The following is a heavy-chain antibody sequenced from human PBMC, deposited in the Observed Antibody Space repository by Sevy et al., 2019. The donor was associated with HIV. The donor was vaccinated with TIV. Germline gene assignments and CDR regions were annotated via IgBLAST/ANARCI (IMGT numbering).Heavy chain of an antibody. D-gene: IGHD3-10*01. V-gene: IGHV4-39*02. CDR3: ARRGAGPAFDV. J-gene: IGHJ3*01. Sequence: SETLSLTCTVSGGSIISSTYYWGWIRQPPGKGLEWIGSVYYSGSTYYNPSLRSRVTISVDMFKDHCSLKLSSVTAADTAVYYCARRGAGPAFDVWGHGTMVTVSS. CDR2: VYYSGST. CDR1: GGSIISSTYY.